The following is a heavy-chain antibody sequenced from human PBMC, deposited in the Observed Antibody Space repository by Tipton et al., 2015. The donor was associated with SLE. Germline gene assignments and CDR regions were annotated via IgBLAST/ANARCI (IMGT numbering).Heavy chain of an antibody. Sequence: TLSLTCTVSGGSISSSSYYWGWIRHPPGQGLEWIGSIYYSGNTYYNPSLKGRVTISVDTSKNQFSLKLSSVTAADTAVYYCARDYGDFDAFDLWGQGTMVTVSS. CDR2: IYYSGNT. CDR3: ARDYGDFDAFDL. CDR1: GGSISSSSYY. J-gene: IGHJ3*01. D-gene: IGHD4-17*01. V-gene: IGHV4-39*07.